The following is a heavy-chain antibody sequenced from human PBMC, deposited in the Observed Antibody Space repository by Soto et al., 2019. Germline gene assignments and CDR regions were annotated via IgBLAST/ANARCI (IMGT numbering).Heavy chain of an antibody. D-gene: IGHD3-3*01. Sequence: SETLSLTCTVSGGSISSGGYYWTWIRQHPGKGLEWIGYIYYSGSTYYNPSLKSRVTISVDTSKNQFSLKLSSVTAADTAVYYCARDTSGASGYYSPNWFDPWGQGTLVTVSS. CDR2: IYYSGST. CDR3: ARDTSGASGYYSPNWFDP. J-gene: IGHJ5*02. CDR1: GGSISSGGYY. V-gene: IGHV4-31*03.